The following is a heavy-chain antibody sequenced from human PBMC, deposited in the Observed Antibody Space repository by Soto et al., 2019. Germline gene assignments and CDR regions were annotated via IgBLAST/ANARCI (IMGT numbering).Heavy chain of an antibody. CDR3: ARNQGVVIIKDH. J-gene: IGHJ4*02. Sequence: QVQLVESGGDVVQPGRSLRLSCAASGFTFRNHAMHWVRQAPGKGLEWVGLIWYDGTSKYYADSVKGRFTISRDNSKNTLYLEMNSLRVEDTAIYYCARNQGVVIIKDHWGQGTLVTVSS. CDR1: GFTFRNHA. CDR2: IWYDGTSK. V-gene: IGHV3-33*08. D-gene: IGHD6-6*01.